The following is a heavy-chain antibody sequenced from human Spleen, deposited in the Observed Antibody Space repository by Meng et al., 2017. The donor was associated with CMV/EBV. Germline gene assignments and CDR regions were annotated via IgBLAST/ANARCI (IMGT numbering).Heavy chain of an antibody. CDR1: GFIFSDYF. D-gene: IGHD3-9*01. CDR2: ITNTGSRM. V-gene: IGHV3-11*04. J-gene: IGHJ4*02. CDR3: ARAAGNYDWLLIDY. Sequence: GGSLRLSCAASGFIFSDYFMSWIRQTPGKGLEWLSHITNTGSRMYYADSVKGRFTISRDNAKNSLYLQMNSLRADDTAVYYCARAAGNYDWLLIDYWGQGTLVTVSS.